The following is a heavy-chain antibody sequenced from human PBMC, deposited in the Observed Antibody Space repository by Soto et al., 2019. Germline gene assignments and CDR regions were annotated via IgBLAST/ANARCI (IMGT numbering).Heavy chain of an antibody. J-gene: IGHJ4*02. D-gene: IGHD6-19*01. CDR3: AKKAGKTIAVAGTFDY. V-gene: IGHV3-23*01. Sequence: PGGSLRLSCAASGFTFSSYAMSWVRQAPGKGLEWVSAISGSGGSTYYADSVKGRFTISRDNSKNTLYLQMNSLRAEDTAVYYCAKKAGKTIAVAGTFDYWGQGTLVTVSS. CDR2: ISGSGGST. CDR1: GFTFSSYA.